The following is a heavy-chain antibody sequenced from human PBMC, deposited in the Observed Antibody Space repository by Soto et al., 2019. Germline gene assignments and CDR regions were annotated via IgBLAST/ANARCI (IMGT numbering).Heavy chain of an antibody. CDR2: ISWNSGSI. J-gene: IGHJ4*02. D-gene: IGHD3-22*01. CDR3: AKDIGYDSSGYYDY. CDR1: GFTFDDYA. V-gene: IGHV3-9*01. Sequence: EVPLVESGGGLVQPGRSLRLSCAASGFTFDDYAMHWVRQAPGKGLEWVSGISWNSGSIGYADSVKGRFTISRDNAKNSLYLQMNSLRAEDTALYYCAKDIGYDSSGYYDYWGQGTLVTVSS.